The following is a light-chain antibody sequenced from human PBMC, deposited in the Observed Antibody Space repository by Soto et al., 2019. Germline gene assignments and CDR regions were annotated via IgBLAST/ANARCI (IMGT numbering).Light chain of an antibody. CDR1: QSVSSSY. CDR2: GAS. J-gene: IGKJ4*01. Sequence: EIVLTQSPGTLSLSPGGRATLSCRASQSVSSSYLAWYQQKPGQAPRLLIYGASSRATGIPDRFSGSGSGTDFTLTISRLEPEDFAVYYCQQYGSSLALTFGGGTKVDI. V-gene: IGKV3-20*01. CDR3: QQYGSSLALT.